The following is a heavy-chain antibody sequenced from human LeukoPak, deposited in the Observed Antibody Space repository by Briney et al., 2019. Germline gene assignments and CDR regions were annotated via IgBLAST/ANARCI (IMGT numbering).Heavy chain of an antibody. V-gene: IGHV3-74*01. J-gene: IGHJ3*02. CDR1: GFTFSNYW. CDR3: ASPRATGTNNAFDI. CDR2: INSDGSST. D-gene: IGHD1-1*01. Sequence: PGGTLRLSCAASGFTFSNYWMHWVRQVPGKGLVWVSRINSDGSSTNYADSVKGRFTISRDNAQNTLYLQMSSLTAEDTAVYYCASPRATGTNNAFDIWGQGKMVTVSS.